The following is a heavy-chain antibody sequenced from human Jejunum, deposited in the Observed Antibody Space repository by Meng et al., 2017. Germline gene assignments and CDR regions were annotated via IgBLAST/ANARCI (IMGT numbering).Heavy chain of an antibody. J-gene: IGHJ4*02. CDR1: GYRFTSYW. V-gene: IGHV5-51*01. D-gene: IGHD3-22*01. CDR3: VSGSSYRDSTGYYYGPHFEY. CDR2: IHPGIPDT. Sequence: GGSLRLSCKASGYRFTSYWIGWVRQKPGKGLEWMGVIHPGIPDTRYSPSFQGHVTISADTSISTAYLQWSNLKASDTAIYFCVSGSSYRDSTGYYYGPHFEYWGQGTLVTVSS.